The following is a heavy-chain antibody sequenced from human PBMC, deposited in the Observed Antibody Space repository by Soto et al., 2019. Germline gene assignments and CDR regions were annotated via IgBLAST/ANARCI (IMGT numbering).Heavy chain of an antibody. Sequence: GASVKVSCKASGYTFTSNGFSWVRQAPGQGLEWMGWISAYNGDTNYAQKVQGRVTVTTDTSTSTAYMELRSLRSDDTAVYYCATGNLDYFDYWGQGALVTVSS. D-gene: IGHD3-10*01. J-gene: IGHJ4*02. CDR3: ATGNLDYFDY. V-gene: IGHV1-18*01. CDR1: GYTFTSNG. CDR2: ISAYNGDT.